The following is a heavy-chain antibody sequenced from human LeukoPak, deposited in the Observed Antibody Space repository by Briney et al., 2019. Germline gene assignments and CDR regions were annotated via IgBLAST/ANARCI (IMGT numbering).Heavy chain of an antibody. D-gene: IGHD6-13*01. V-gene: IGHV4-59*08. Sequence: SETLSLTCTVSGGSISSYYWSWIRQPPGKGLEWIGYIYYSGSTNYNPSLKSRVTISVDTSKNQFSLKLSSVTAADTAVYYCASQAIAAAGMYYYYGMYVCGEGAKVTVSS. CDR3: ASQAIAAAGMYYYYGMYV. J-gene: IGHJ6*04. CDR1: GGSISSYY. CDR2: IYYSGST.